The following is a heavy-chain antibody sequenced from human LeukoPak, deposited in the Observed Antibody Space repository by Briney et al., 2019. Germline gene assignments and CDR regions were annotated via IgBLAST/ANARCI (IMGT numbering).Heavy chain of an antibody. CDR2: ISGSTGRT. Sequence: PGGSLRLSCAASGFTFSTYAMSWVRQAPGKGLEWVSAISGSTGRTYYADSVKGRFTISRDNSKNTLYLQMNNLRAEDTAVYYCAKDSSIAVRYYWGQGALVTVSS. D-gene: IGHD6-19*01. V-gene: IGHV3-23*01. J-gene: IGHJ4*02. CDR3: AKDSSIAVRYY. CDR1: GFTFSTYA.